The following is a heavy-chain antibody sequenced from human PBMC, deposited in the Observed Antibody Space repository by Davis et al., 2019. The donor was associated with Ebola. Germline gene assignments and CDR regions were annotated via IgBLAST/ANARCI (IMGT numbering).Heavy chain of an antibody. V-gene: IGHV1-69*04. D-gene: IGHD6-19*01. J-gene: IGHJ4*02. CDR1: GYTFTGYG. CDR2: IIPILGIA. Sequence: SVKVSCKASGYTFTGYGISWVRQAPGQGLEWMGRIIPILGIANYAQKFQGRVTITADESTSTAYMELSSLRSEDTAVYYCARVTLSGWYLGYWGQGTLVTVSS. CDR3: ARVTLSGWYLGY.